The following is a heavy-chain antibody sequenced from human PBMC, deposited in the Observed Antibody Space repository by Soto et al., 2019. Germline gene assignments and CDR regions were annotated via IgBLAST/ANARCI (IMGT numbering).Heavy chain of an antibody. CDR2: MNPNSGNT. CDR1: GYTLTSYD. Sequence: GASVKVSCKASGYTLTSYDINWVRQATGQRLEWMGWMNPNSGNTGYAQKFQGRVTMTRNTSISTAYMELSSLRSEDTAVYYCARGVPDPNYYYYYMDVWGKGTTVTVSS. CDR3: ARGVPDPNYYYYYMDV. V-gene: IGHV1-8*01. D-gene: IGHD1-1*01. J-gene: IGHJ6*03.